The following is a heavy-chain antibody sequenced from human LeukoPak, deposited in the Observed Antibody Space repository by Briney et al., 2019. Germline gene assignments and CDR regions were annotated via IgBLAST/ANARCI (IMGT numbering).Heavy chain of an antibody. D-gene: IGHD1-26*01. CDR3: ARDGVGATTWGCVDY. J-gene: IGHJ4*02. V-gene: IGHV3-30*03. CDR1: GFTFSSYG. Sequence: GGSLRLSCAASGFTFSSYGMHWVRQAPGKGLEWVAVISYDGSNKYYADSVKGRFTISRDNSKNTLYLQMNSLRAEDTAVYYCARDGVGATTWGCVDYWGRGTLVTVSS. CDR2: ISYDGSNK.